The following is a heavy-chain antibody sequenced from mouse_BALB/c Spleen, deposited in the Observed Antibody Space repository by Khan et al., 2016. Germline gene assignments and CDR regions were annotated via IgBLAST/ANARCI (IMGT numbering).Heavy chain of an antibody. CDR1: GFTFTDYY. CDR2: IRNKAGGYTT. V-gene: IGHV7-3*02. CDR3: ASLTGTIAY. D-gene: IGHD4-1*01. J-gene: IGHJ3*01. Sequence: EVELVESGGGLVQTGGSLRLSCATSGFTFTDYYMTWVRQPPGKALEWLGFIRNKAGGYTTEYSASVKGRFTISRDNSHSILYLQMNTLRAEVSATYYCASLTGTIAYWGQGTLVTVSA.